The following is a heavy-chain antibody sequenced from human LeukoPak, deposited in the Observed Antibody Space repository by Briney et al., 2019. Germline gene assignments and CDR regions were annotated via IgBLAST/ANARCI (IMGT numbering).Heavy chain of an antibody. CDR3: ARLTSSWSFDN. Sequence: GESLKISCKCSGSIFTNYWIGWVRQMPGKGLEWMGIISPDGSDTRYSPSFQGQVTISADKSITTAYLQWSSLKASDTAMYYCARLTSSWSFDNWGQGTLVTVSS. J-gene: IGHJ4*02. V-gene: IGHV5-51*01. CDR2: ISPDGSDT. D-gene: IGHD6-13*01. CDR1: GSIFTNYW.